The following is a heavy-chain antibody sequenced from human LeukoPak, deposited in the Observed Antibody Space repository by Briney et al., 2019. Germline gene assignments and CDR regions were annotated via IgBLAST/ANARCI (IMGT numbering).Heavy chain of an antibody. CDR1: GGSISSGGYY. J-gene: IGHJ4*02. Sequence: PSQTLSLTCTVSGGSISSGGYYWSWIRQPPGKGLEWIGNIYHSGSTYYNPSLKSRVTISVDGSKNQFSLKLSSVTAADTAVYYCARESNYGDWGNWGQGTLVTVSS. D-gene: IGHD4-17*01. V-gene: IGHV4-30-2*01. CDR2: IYHSGST. CDR3: ARESNYGDWGN.